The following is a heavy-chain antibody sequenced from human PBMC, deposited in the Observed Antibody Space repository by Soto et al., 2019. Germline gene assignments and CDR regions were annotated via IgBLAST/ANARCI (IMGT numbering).Heavy chain of an antibody. CDR2: INPSAGDT. CDR1: GYTFTSYR. Sequence: GASVKVSCKASGYTFTSYRMHWVRQAPGQGLEWMGVINPSAGDTVYAQKFQGRVTMTRDTSTNTVYMELSSLRSEDTAVYYCARAQSWDIHDYWGQGALVTVSS. J-gene: IGHJ4*02. D-gene: IGHD1-26*01. V-gene: IGHV1-46*01. CDR3: ARAQSWDIHDY.